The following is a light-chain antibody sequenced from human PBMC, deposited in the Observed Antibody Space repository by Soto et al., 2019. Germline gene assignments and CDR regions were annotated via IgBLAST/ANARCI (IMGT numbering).Light chain of an antibody. V-gene: IGKV3-20*01. CDR2: GAS. J-gene: IGKJ1*01. CDR1: QSVSSSY. Sequence: EIVLTQSPGTLSLSPGERATLSCRASQSVSSSYLAWYQQKPGQAPRLLIYGASTRATGIPARFSGSGSGTEFTLTISGLQPDDFATYYCQQYNRYSWTFGQGTKVDI. CDR3: QQYNRYSWT.